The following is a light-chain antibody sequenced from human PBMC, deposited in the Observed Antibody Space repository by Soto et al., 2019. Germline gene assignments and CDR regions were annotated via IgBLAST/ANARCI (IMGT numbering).Light chain of an antibody. CDR3: SSYAGSNVWV. CDR1: NSDVGGYNY. J-gene: IGLJ3*02. CDR2: EVT. Sequence: QSVLTQPTSASGSPGQSVTISCTGTNSDVGGYNYVSWYQQHPGKAPKLMIYEVTKRPSGVPDRFSGSKSGNTASLTVSGLQAEDEADYYCSSYAGSNVWVFGGGTKLPVL. V-gene: IGLV2-8*01.